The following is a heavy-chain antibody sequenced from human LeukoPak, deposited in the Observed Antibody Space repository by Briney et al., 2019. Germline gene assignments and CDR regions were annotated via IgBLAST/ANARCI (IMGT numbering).Heavy chain of an antibody. CDR3: ARVRDDSGYGYYYYYMDV. CDR2: IYYSGST. CDR1: GGSISGYY. V-gene: IGHV4-59*01. Sequence: RSSETLSLTCTVSGGSISGYYWSWIRQPPGKGPEWIAYIYYSGSTNYNPSLKSRVTISVDTSKNQFSLKPSSVTAADTAVYYCARVRDDSGYGYYYYYMDVWGKGTTVTVSS. J-gene: IGHJ6*03. D-gene: IGHD3-22*01.